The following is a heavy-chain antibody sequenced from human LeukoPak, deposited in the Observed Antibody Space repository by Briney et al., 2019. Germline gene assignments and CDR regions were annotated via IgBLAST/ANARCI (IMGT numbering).Heavy chain of an antibody. CDR2: ISGSGGST. CDR3: AKFGRYFYYFDY. J-gene: IGHJ4*02. CDR1: GFTFSSYA. V-gene: IGHV3-23*01. D-gene: IGHD1-26*01. Sequence: HPGGSLRLSGAASGFTFSSYAMSWVRQAPGKGLEWVSAISGSGGSTYYADSVKGRFTISRDNSKNTLYLQMNSLRAEDTAVYYCAKFGRYFYYFDYWGQGTLVTVSS.